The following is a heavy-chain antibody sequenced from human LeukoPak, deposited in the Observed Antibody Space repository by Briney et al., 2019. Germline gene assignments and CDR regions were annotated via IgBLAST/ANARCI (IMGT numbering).Heavy chain of an antibody. CDR2: ISSGGDNT. D-gene: IGHD3-9*01. V-gene: IGHV3-48*03. Sequence: GGSLRLSCAASGFTFSSYEMNWVRQAPGKGLEWVSHISSGGDNTYYADSVKGRFTISRDNAKNSLFLQMNSLSAEDTAVYYCATYYYILTGYYNLHDYGMDVWGQGTTVTVSS. CDR3: ATYYYILTGYYNLHDYGMDV. J-gene: IGHJ6*02. CDR1: GFTFSSYE.